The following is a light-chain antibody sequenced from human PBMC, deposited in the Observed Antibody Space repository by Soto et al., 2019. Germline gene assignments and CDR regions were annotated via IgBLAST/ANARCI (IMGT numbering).Light chain of an antibody. V-gene: IGKV3-11*01. CDR2: DAS. Sequence: EIVLTQSPATLPLSPGERATLSCRASQSVSSYLAWYQQKPGQAPRLLIYDASNRATGIPARFSGSGSGTDFTLTISSLEPEDFAVYYCQQRSNWPFTFGPGPKVHI. CDR1: QSVSSY. J-gene: IGKJ3*01. CDR3: QQRSNWPFT.